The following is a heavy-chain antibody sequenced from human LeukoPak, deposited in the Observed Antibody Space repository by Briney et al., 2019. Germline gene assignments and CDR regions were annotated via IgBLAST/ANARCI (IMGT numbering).Heavy chain of an antibody. D-gene: IGHD5-24*01. CDR1: GYTFTSYY. J-gene: IGHJ3*02. V-gene: IGHV1-46*01. Sequence: ASVKVSCKASGYTFTSYYVHWVRQAPGQGLQWMGIINPTSGDTIYAQKFQGRVTMTRDMSTNTVYMELSSLRSEDTAVYYCARYGFSAVWQGGWHAFDIWGHGTMVNVSS. CDR3: ARYGFSAVWQGGWHAFDI. CDR2: INPTSGDT.